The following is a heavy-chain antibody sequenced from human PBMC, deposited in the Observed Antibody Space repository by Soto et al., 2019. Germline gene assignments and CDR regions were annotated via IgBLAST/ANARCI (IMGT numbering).Heavy chain of an antibody. J-gene: IGHJ4*02. CDR3: ESAGRFLEWLLIFDY. D-gene: IGHD3-3*01. Sequence: GGSLRLSCAVSGFTFSSYEMNWVRQAPGKGLEWVSYISGSGSTIYYADSAKGRFTISRDNAKNSLYLQMNSLRAEDTADYYCESAGRFLEWLLIFDYWGQGTLVTVSS. CDR1: GFTFSSYE. V-gene: IGHV3-48*03. CDR2: ISGSGSTI.